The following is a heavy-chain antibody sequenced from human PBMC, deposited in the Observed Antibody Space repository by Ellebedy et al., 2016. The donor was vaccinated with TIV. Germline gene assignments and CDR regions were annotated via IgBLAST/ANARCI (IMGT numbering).Heavy chain of an antibody. V-gene: IGHV3-21*01. D-gene: IGHD2-21*02. CDR2: VNSVSTSM. CDR1: GIPFSSYN. Sequence: GESLKISCAVSGIPFSSYNTNWIRQAPGKGLEWVSAVNSVSTSMFYADSVKGRFTVSRDNAKNSLFLQMDSLRAEDTAVYYCATDRGERGLLSFFDSWGQGTPVTVST. CDR3: ATDRGERGLLSFFDS. J-gene: IGHJ4*02.